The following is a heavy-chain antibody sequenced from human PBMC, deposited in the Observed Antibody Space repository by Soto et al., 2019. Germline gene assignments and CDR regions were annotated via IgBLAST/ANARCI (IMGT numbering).Heavy chain of an antibody. V-gene: IGHV4-30-4*01. D-gene: IGHD3-10*01. J-gene: IGHJ5*02. Sequence: SETLSLTCTVSGGSISSGNYYWSWIRQPPGKGLEWIGFISYSGTTHYSASLRSRVSISVDTSKNQFSLKLSSVTAADTAVFYCARDRATMVRGVIPRWFDPWGQGTLVTV. CDR3: ARDRATMVRGVIPRWFDP. CDR2: ISYSGTT. CDR1: GGSISSGNYY.